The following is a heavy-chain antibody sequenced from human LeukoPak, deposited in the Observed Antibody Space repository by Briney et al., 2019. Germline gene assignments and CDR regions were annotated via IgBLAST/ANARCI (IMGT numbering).Heavy chain of an antibody. V-gene: IGHV6-1*01. CDR2: TYYRSKWYN. D-gene: IGHD6-13*01. Sequence: SQTLSLTCAISGDSVSSNSAAWNWIRQSPSRGLEWLGRTYYRSKWYNDYAVSVKSRITINPDTSKNQFSLQLNSVTPEDTAVYYCARDGSSWSSHYYYYGMDVWGQGTTVTVSS. J-gene: IGHJ6*02. CDR3: ARDGSSWSSHYYYYGMDV. CDR1: GDSVSSNSAA.